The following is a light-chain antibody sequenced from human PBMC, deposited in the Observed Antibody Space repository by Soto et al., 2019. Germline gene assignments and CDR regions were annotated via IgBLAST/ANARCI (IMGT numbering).Light chain of an antibody. Sequence: QSVLTQPASVSGSPGQSITRSCTGTTSDVGGFDYVSWYQQHPGKAPKLMIFDVSNRPSGVSDRFSGSKSGNTASLTISGLQAEDEADYYCSSYTTTGTQVFGTGTKVTVL. CDR2: DVS. J-gene: IGLJ1*01. V-gene: IGLV2-14*03. CDR3: SSYTTTGTQV. CDR1: TSDVGGFDY.